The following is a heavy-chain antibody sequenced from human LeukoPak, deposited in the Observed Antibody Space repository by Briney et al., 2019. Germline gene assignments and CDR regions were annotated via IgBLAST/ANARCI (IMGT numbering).Heavy chain of an antibody. D-gene: IGHD3-22*01. J-gene: IGHJ4*02. V-gene: IGHV4-31*03. CDR1: GGSISGSSYY. Sequence: SETLSLTCTVSGGSISGSSYYWGWIRQHPGKGREWIGYIYYSGSTYYNPSLKSRVTISVDTSKNQFSLKLSSVTAADTAVYYCARGDHYDSSGYTFDYWGQGTLVTVSS. CDR3: ARGDHYDSSGYTFDY. CDR2: IYYSGST.